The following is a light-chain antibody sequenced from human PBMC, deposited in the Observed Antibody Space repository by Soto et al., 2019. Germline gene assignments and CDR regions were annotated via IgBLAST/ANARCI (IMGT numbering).Light chain of an antibody. V-gene: IGKV1-33*01. Sequence: DVHMTLSASSMSASVGYRVTITCQASQDISNYLNWYQQKPGKAPKLLIYDASNLETGVPSRFRGSGSGTDFTFTISRLKPEDIATYYCQQYENLPTFGQGTRLEIK. J-gene: IGKJ5*01. CDR2: DAS. CDR3: QQYENLPT. CDR1: QDISNY.